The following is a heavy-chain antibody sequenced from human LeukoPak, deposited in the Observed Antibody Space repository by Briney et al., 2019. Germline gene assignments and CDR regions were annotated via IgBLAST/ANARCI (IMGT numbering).Heavy chain of an antibody. CDR1: GFTFSDFS. V-gene: IGHV3-48*02. J-gene: IGHJ6*02. D-gene: IGHD2-2*01. Sequence: GGSLRLSCTASGFTFSDFSMNWFRQAPGKGLDWVSYITSSSNTIYYADSVKGRFTISRDNAKNSLYLQMNSLRDEDTAVYYCARDICSSKSCSYGMDVWGQGTTVTVSS. CDR2: ITSSSNTI. CDR3: ARDICSSKSCSYGMDV.